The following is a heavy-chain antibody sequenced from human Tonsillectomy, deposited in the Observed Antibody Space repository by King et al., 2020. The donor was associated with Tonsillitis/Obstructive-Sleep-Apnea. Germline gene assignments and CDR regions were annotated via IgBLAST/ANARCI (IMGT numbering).Heavy chain of an antibody. Sequence: QLVQSGSELKKPGASVKVSCKASGYTFTTYAMNWVRQAPGQGLEWMGWINTNTGIPTYAQGVTGRFVFSLDTYVCTAYLQISSLKAEDTAVYYCAREVVVVPATYGGFDPWGQGTLVTVSS. CDR1: GYTFTTYA. CDR3: AREVVVVPATYGGFDP. CDR2: INTNTGIP. D-gene: IGHD2-2*01. J-gene: IGHJ5*02. V-gene: IGHV7-4-1*02.